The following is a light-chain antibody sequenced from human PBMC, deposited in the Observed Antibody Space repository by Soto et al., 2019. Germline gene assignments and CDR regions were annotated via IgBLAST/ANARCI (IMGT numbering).Light chain of an antibody. Sequence: DIVMTQSPATLSVSPGERATLSCRASQTISSNLAWYQQKPGQTPRLLIYGASTRAAGIPARFSGSGSGTDFTLTIXXXXXXXFAVYYCQQYXXXXXFTFGP. CDR1: QTISSN. CDR3: QQYXXXXXFT. V-gene: IGKV3-15*01. J-gene: IGKJ3*01. CDR2: GAS.